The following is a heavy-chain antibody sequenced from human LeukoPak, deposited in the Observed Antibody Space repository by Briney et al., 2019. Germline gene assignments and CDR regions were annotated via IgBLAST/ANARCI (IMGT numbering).Heavy chain of an antibody. CDR3: ARASYNYLMGFDY. V-gene: IGHV4-59*01. J-gene: IGHJ4*02. CDR2: IYYSGST. Sequence: SETLSLTCTVSGGSISGYYWSWIRQPPGKGLEWIGYIYYSGSTNYNPSLKSRVTISVDTSRNQFSLKLSSVTAADTAVYYCARASYNYLMGFDYWGQGTLVTVSS. CDR1: GGSISGYY. D-gene: IGHD5-24*01.